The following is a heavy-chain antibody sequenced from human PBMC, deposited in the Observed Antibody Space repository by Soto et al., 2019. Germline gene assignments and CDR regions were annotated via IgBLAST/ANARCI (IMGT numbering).Heavy chain of an antibody. CDR2: IDPSDSYT. CDR3: ARQTTVRFLEWINYYYGMDV. V-gene: IGHV5-10-1*01. J-gene: IGHJ6*02. D-gene: IGHD3-3*01. Sequence: GASLKISCQGSGYSFTSYWISWVRQMPGKGLEWMGRIDPSDSYTNYSPSFQGHVTISADKSISTAYLQWSSLKASDTAMYYCARQTTVRFLEWINYYYGMDVWGQGTTVTVSS. CDR1: GYSFTSYW.